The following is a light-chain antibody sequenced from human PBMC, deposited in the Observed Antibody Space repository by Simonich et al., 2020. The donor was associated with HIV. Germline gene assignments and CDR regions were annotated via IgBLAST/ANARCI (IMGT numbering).Light chain of an antibody. Sequence: ELVLTQSQGTLSLSPGDRATLSCRASQSVTTNLAWYQQKPRQAPRLLIYAASTRATGIPARFSGSGSGTEFTLTISSTQSEDFAVYYCQQYNNWPPLTFGGGTKVEIK. CDR2: AAS. CDR3: QQYNNWPPLT. J-gene: IGKJ4*01. CDR1: QSVTTN. V-gene: IGKV3-15*01.